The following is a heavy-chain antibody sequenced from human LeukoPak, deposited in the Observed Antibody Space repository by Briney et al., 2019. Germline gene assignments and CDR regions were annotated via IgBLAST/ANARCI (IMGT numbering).Heavy chain of an antibody. CDR1: GYTFTGYY. J-gene: IGHJ3*02. CDR3: AKAYCGGDCYNDAFDI. CDR2: INPNSGGT. V-gene: IGHV1-2*02. Sequence: ASVKVSCEASGYTFTGYYMHWVRQAPGQGLEWMGWINPNSGGTNYAQKFQGRVTMTRDTSISTAYMELSRLRSDDTAVYYCAKAYCGGDCYNDAFDIWGQGTMVTVSS. D-gene: IGHD2-21*02.